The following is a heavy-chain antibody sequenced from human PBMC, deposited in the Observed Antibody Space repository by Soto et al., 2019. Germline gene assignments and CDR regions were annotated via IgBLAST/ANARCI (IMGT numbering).Heavy chain of an antibody. V-gene: IGHV3-30-3*01. CDR1: GFTFSSYA. Sequence: QMQLVESGGRVVQPGRSLRLSCAASGFTFSSYAMHWVRQAPGKGLARVAVISYDGSNKYYADSMKGHFTISRDTSRNSGYLQRNSLRAEDTAVYYCAGEVTASLDYWGQGTLVTVSS. D-gene: IGHD2-21*02. CDR2: ISYDGSNK. J-gene: IGHJ4*02. CDR3: AGEVTASLDY.